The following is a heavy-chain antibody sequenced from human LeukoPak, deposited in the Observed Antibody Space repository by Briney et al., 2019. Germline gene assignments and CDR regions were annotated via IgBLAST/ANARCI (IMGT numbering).Heavy chain of an antibody. CDR3: AREDIVGATSRNAFDI. CDR1: GFTFSSYA. CDR2: ISYDGSNK. D-gene: IGHD1-26*01. Sequence: PGGSLRLSCAASGFTFSSYAMHWVRQAPGKGLEWVAVISYDGSNKYYADSVKGRFTISRDNSKNTLYLQMNSLRAEDTAVYYCAREDIVGATSRNAFDIWGQGTMVTVSS. J-gene: IGHJ3*02. V-gene: IGHV3-30*04.